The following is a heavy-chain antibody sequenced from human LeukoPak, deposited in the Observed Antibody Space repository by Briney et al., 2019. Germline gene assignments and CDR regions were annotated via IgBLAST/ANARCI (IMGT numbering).Heavy chain of an antibody. CDR2: ISYDGSNK. CDR3: VRSLDY. J-gene: IGHJ4*02. V-gene: IGHV3-30*03. Sequence: GGSLRLSCAASGFTFSSCGMHWVRQAPGKGLEWVAVISYDGSNKYYADSVKGRFTISRDNSKNTLFLEMNSLRAEDTALYYCVRSLDYWGQGTLVTVSS. CDR1: GFTFSSCG.